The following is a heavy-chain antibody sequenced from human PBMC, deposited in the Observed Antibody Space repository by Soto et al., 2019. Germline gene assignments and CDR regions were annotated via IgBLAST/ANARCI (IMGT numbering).Heavy chain of an antibody. V-gene: IGHV3-23*01. CDR3: AKQLEQNFDY. Sequence: GGSLRLSCAASGFTFSSYAMSWVRQAPGKGLEWVSAISGSGGSTYYADSVKGRFTISRDDSKNTLYLQMDSLRAEDTAVYYCAKQLEQNFDYWGQGSLVTVSS. CDR2: ISGSGGST. CDR1: GFTFSSYA. J-gene: IGHJ4*02. D-gene: IGHD2-2*01.